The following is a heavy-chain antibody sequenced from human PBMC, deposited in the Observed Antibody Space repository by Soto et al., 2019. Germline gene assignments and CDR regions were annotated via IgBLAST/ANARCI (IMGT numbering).Heavy chain of an antibody. CDR2: IYYSGST. CDR1: GGSISSYY. J-gene: IGHJ4*02. V-gene: IGHV4-59*01. D-gene: IGHD3-3*01. CDR3: ARGWYYDFWSGYYTGSVLAFDY. Sequence: SETLSLTCTVSGGSISSYYWSWIRQPPGKGLEWIGYIYYSGSTNYNPSLKSRVTISVDTSKNQFSLKLSSVTAADTAVYYCARGWYYDFWSGYYTGSVLAFDYWGQGTLVTVSS.